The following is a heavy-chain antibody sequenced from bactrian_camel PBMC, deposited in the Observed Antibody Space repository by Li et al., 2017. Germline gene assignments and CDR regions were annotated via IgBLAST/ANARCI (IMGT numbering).Heavy chain of an antibody. CDR2: IAQDGTT. CDR1: GDTASVYS. J-gene: IGHJ4*01. Sequence: HVQLVESGGGSAQAGGSMRLDCAVSGDTASVYSLGWFRQTPESEREGVATIAQDGTTTYADSVKGRFTVSKDNAKNTLYLQMNSLKPEDTAMYYCAAAKGLPDLLRGGYLSARSYNYWGRGTQVT. CDR3: AAAKGLPDLLRGGYLSARSYNY. D-gene: IGHD3*01. V-gene: IGHV3S53*01.